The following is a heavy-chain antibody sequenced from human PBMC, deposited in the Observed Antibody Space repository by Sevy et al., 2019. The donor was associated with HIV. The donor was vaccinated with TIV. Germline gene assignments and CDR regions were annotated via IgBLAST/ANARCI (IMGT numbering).Heavy chain of an antibody. CDR2: IYYSGST. CDR1: GGSISSYY. J-gene: IGHJ4*02. V-gene: IGHV4-59*01. Sequence: TLSLTCTVSGGSISSYYWSWIRQPPGKGLEWIGYIYYSGSTNYNPSLKSRVTISVDTSKNQFSLKLSSVTAADTAVYYCARGIALTAVTAIPYFDYWGQGTLVTVSS. D-gene: IGHD2-21*02. CDR3: ARGIALTAVTAIPYFDY.